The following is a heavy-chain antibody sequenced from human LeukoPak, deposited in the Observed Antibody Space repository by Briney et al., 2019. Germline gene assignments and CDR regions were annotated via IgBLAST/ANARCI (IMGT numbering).Heavy chain of an antibody. V-gene: IGHV4-59*08. CDR1: GGSISSYY. J-gene: IGHJ4*02. CDR3: GCNSAAGTGWYFDY. D-gene: IGHD6-19*01. CDR2: IYYSGST. Sequence: SETLSLTCTVSGGSISSYYWSWIRQPPGKGLEWIGYIYYSGSTNYNPSLKSRVTISVDTSKNQFSLKLSSVTAADTAVYYCGCNSAAGTGWYFDYWGQGTLVTVSS.